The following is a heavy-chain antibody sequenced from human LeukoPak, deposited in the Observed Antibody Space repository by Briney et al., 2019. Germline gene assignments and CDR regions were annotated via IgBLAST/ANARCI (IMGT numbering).Heavy chain of an antibody. J-gene: IGHJ5*02. V-gene: IGHV1-2*02. CDR1: GYTFTDYY. Sequence: ASVKVSCKASGYTFTDYYIHWVRQAPGQGLEWMGWINTKTGRTNSEQEFQGRVTMTRDTSISAVYMELSSLRSDDTAMYYCARDRAQGPKNWFDPWGQGTLVTVSS. CDR2: INTKTGRT. CDR3: ARDRAQGPKNWFDP. D-gene: IGHD3-10*01.